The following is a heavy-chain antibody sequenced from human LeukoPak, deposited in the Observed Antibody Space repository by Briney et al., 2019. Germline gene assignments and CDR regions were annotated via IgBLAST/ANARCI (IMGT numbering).Heavy chain of an antibody. CDR3: ATLRGFGPLPSSSYYYYGMDV. CDR1: GYTFTSYD. J-gene: IGHJ6*02. CDR2: MNPNSGNT. Sequence: GASVKVSCKASGYTFTSYDINWVRQATGQGLEWMGLMNPNSGNTGYAQKFQGRVTMTRNTSISTAYMELSSLRSEDTAVYYCATLRGFGPLPSSSYYYYGMDVWGQGTTVTVS. D-gene: IGHD3-10*01. V-gene: IGHV1-8*01.